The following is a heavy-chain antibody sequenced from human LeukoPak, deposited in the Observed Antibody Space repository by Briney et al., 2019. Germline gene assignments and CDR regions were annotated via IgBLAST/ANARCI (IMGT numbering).Heavy chain of an antibody. V-gene: IGHV1-69*06. CDR1: GGTFSSFA. Sequence: ASVKVSCKASGGTFSSFAINWVRQAPGQGLEWMGGIIPIFGTANYAQKFQGRVTFTADKSTNTAYMELTSLRSEDTAVYYCARITGTTDAFDIWGQGTMVTVSS. CDR3: ARITGTTDAFDI. J-gene: IGHJ3*02. D-gene: IGHD1-14*01. CDR2: IIPIFGTA.